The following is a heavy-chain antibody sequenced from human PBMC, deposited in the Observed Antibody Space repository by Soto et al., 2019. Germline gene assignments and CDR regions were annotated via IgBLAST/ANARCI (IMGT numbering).Heavy chain of an antibody. CDR1: GDTFGRFT. Sequence: GASVKVSCKASGDTFGRFTINWVRQSPGQGLEWMGGIKPISDITNYAQRFQGRVTFTADASTSTVYLELSSLRSEDTAMYYCARDPSTINKLIGVWFDPWVQGTLVTVSS. D-gene: IGHD4-4*01. CDR2: IKPISDIT. J-gene: IGHJ5*02. CDR3: ARDPSTINKLIGVWFDP. V-gene: IGHV1-69*13.